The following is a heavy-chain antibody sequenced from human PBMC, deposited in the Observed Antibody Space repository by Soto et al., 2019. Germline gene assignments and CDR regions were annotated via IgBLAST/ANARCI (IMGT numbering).Heavy chain of an antibody. CDR3: ARDSSSWLFDYYGMDV. D-gene: IGHD6-13*01. CDR2: INHSGST. V-gene: IGHV4-34*01. CDR1: GGSFSGYY. J-gene: IGHJ6*02. Sequence: SETLSLTCAVYGGSFSGYYWSWIRQPPGKGLEWIGEINHSGSTNYNPSLKSRVTISVDTSKDQFSLKLSSVTAADTAVYYCARDSSSWLFDYYGMDVWGQGTTVTVSS.